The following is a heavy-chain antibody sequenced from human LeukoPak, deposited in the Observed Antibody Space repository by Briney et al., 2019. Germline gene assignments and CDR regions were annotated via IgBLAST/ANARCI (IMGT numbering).Heavy chain of an antibody. D-gene: IGHD3-9*01. J-gene: IGHJ4*02. V-gene: IGHV1-3*01. Sequence: ASVKVSCKASGYTFTSYAMHWVRQAPGQRLEWMGWINAGNGNTKYSQKFQGRVTITRDTSASTAYMELSSLRSEDTAVYYCVRDGGYDILTGLDYWGQGTLVTVSS. CDR2: INAGNGNT. CDR3: VRDGGYDILTGLDY. CDR1: GYTFTSYA.